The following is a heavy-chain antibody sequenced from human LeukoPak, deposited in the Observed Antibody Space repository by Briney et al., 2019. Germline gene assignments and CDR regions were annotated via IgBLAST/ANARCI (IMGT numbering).Heavy chain of an antibody. CDR2: IYYSGST. D-gene: IGHD5-18*01. V-gene: IGHV4-59*01. Sequence: SETLSLTCTVSGGSISSYYWSWIRQPPGKGLEWIGYIYYSGSTNYNPSLKSRVTISVDTSKNQFSLKLSSVTAADTAAYYCARSVDTAMGDYFDYWGQGALVTVSS. CDR3: ARSVDTAMGDYFDY. J-gene: IGHJ4*02. CDR1: GGSISSYY.